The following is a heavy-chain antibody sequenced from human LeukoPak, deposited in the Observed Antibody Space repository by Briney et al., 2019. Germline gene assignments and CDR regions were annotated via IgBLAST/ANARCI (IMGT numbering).Heavy chain of an antibody. CDR1: GITFRTSS. CDR3: AKELGNADSYGNVPLGH. D-gene: IGHD1-26*01. CDR2: ISSSGTYM. V-gene: IGHV3-21*01. J-gene: IGHJ4*02. Sequence: GGSLGLSCTVSGITFRTSSFNWVRQVPGKGLEWVSSISSSGTYMYYSDSVEGRFTISRDNAKNSVFLQMDSLRAEDTAVYFCAKELGNADSYGNVPLGHWGQGTLVIVSS.